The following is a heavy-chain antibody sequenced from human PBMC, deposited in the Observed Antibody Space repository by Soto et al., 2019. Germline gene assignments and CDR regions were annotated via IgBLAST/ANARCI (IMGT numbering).Heavy chain of an antibody. J-gene: IGHJ4*02. CDR1: GGSFSGYY. CDR3: ARSSVRGWSY. V-gene: IGHV4-34*01. Sequence: PSETLSLTCAVYGGSFSGYYWTWIRQPPGKGLEWIGEITHSGSTNYNPSPKSRVTISVDTSKNQFSLNLNSVTAADTAVYYCARSSVRGWSYWGQGTLGTVSS. D-gene: IGHD3-10*02. CDR2: ITHSGST.